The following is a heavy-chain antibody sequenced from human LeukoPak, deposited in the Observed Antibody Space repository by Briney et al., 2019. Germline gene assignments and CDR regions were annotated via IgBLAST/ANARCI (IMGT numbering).Heavy chain of an antibody. Sequence: PGGSLRLSCAASGFTVSSNYMSWVRQAPGKGLEWVSVIYSGGSTYYADSVKGRFTISRDNFKNTLYLQMNSLRAEDTALYYCARKLWHRNDCWGQGTLVTVSS. V-gene: IGHV3-53*01. D-gene: IGHD3-16*01. CDR3: ARKLWHRNDC. CDR1: GFTVSSNY. J-gene: IGHJ4*02. CDR2: IYSGGST.